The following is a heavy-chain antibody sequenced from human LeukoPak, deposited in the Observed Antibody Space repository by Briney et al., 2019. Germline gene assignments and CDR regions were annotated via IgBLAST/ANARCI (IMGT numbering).Heavy chain of an antibody. CDR3: TREGSGIPGYFDY. CDR2: TYYRSKWYN. V-gene: IGHV6-1*01. Sequence: SQTLSLTCAISGDSVSSNNVAWNWIRQSPSRGLEWLGRTYYRSKWYNQYAVSVEGRVTVNPDTSKNQFSLQVNSVTPEDTAVYYCTREGSGIPGYFDYWGQGTLVIVSS. D-gene: IGHD3-10*01. CDR1: GDSVSSNNVA. J-gene: IGHJ4*02.